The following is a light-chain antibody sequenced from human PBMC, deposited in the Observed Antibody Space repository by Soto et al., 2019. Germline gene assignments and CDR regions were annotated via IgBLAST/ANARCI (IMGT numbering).Light chain of an antibody. CDR1: QSVSSN. CDR3: QQYNNWPSGT. Sequence: EIVMTQSPATLSVSPGERATLSCRASQSVSSNLAWYQQKPGQAPRLLIYGASTSATGIPARFSGSGSVTEFTLTISSLQSEDFAVYYCQQYNNWPSGTFGQGTKVDIK. CDR2: GAS. V-gene: IGKV3-15*01. J-gene: IGKJ1*01.